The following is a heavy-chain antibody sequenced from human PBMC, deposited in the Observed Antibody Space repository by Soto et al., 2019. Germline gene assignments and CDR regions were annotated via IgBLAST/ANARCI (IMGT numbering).Heavy chain of an antibody. D-gene: IGHD3-3*01. CDR3: AKEVWSGPMDV. CDR1: GFIFSSYG. Sequence: QVQLVESGGGVVQPGRSLRLSCAASGFIFSSYGMHWVRQAPGKGLEWVAVISYDGSNKYYADSVKGRITISRDNSKNTLYLQMNSLRAEDTAVYYCAKEVWSGPMDVWGQGTTVTVSS. J-gene: IGHJ6*02. CDR2: ISYDGSNK. V-gene: IGHV3-30*18.